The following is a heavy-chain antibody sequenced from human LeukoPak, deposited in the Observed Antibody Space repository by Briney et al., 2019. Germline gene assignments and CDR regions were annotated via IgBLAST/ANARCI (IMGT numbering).Heavy chain of an antibody. CDR3: ARQTLWFGDAFDI. V-gene: IGHV4-30-2*01. J-gene: IGHJ3*02. Sequence: SETLSLTCAVSGGSISSGGYSWSWIRQPPGTGLEWLGYIYHSGSTYYNPSLKSRVTISVDRSKNQFSLKLSSVTAADTAVYYCARQTLWFGDAFDIWGQGTMVTVSS. CDR1: GGSISSGGYS. CDR2: IYHSGST. D-gene: IGHD3-10*01.